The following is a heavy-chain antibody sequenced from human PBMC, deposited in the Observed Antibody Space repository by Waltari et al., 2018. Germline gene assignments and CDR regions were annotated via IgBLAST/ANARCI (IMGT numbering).Heavy chain of an antibody. V-gene: IGHV3-23*01. D-gene: IGHD3-3*01. J-gene: IGHJ5*02. CDR2: ISGSGGST. CDR1: GFTFSSDA. CDR3: AKGTYFLTIFGVTITDL. Sequence: EVQLLESGGGLVQPGGSLRLSCAASGFTFSSDAMSWVRQAPGKGLEWVSVISGSGGSTYYADSVKGRFTISRDNSKNTLYLQMNSLRAEDTAVYYCAKGTYFLTIFGVTITDLWGQGTLVTVSS.